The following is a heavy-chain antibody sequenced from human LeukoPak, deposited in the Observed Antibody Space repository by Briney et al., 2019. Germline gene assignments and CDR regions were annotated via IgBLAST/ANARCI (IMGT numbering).Heavy chain of an antibody. Sequence: SQTLSLTGTVSGGSIGSGGYYWSWIRQHPGKGLEWIGYIYYSGSTYYNPSLKSRVTISVDTSKNQFSLKLSSVTAADTAVYYCARGVARGANWFDPWGQGTLVTVSS. CDR3: ARGVARGANWFDP. CDR1: GGSIGSGGYY. J-gene: IGHJ5*02. V-gene: IGHV4-31*03. CDR2: IYYSGST. D-gene: IGHD2-15*01.